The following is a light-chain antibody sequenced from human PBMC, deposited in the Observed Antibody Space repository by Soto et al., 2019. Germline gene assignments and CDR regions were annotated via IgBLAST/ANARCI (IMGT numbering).Light chain of an antibody. CDR1: QGVLYSSNNKNY. V-gene: IGKV4-1*01. Sequence: DIVMTQSPDSLAVSLGARATINCKSSQGVLYSSNNKNYLAWYQQRPGQPPKLLIYWASTRESGVPDRFSGSGSGTDFTLTITSLQAEDVAVYYCQQYESTPPTFGQGTKLEIK. J-gene: IGKJ2*01. CDR3: QQYESTPPT. CDR2: WAS.